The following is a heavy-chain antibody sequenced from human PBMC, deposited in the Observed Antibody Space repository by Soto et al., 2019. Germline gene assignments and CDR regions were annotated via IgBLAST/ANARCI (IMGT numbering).Heavy chain of an antibody. CDR1: GGEISWGGED. CDR2: IYYSGST. CDR3: ARVGDYYYGMDV. V-gene: IGHV4-31*03. Sequence: FSFSGGEISWGGEDWSWIHQHPGKGLEWIGYIYYSGSTYYNPSLKSRVTISVDTSKNQFSLKLSSVTAADTAVYYCARVGDYYYGMDVWGQGTTVTVSS. D-gene: IGHD1-26*01. J-gene: IGHJ6*02.